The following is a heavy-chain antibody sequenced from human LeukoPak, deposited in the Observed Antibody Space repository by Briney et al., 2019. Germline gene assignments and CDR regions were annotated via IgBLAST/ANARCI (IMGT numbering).Heavy chain of an antibody. V-gene: IGHV5-51*01. Sequence: GESLKISCKGSGYSFTSYWIGWVRQMPGKGLEWMGIIYPGDSDTRYSPSFQGQVTISADKSISTAYLQWSSLKASDTAMYYCARNPYYDILTGYYTDYWGQGTLVTVSS. CDR3: ARNPYYDILTGYYTDY. CDR1: GYSFTSYW. CDR2: IYPGDSDT. J-gene: IGHJ4*02. D-gene: IGHD3-9*01.